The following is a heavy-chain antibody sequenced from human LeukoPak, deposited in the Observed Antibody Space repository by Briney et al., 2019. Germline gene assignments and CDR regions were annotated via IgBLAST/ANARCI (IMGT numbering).Heavy chain of an antibody. V-gene: IGHV3-11*04. J-gene: IGHJ2*01. CDR2: LSIGEDAI. D-gene: IGHD3-3*01. Sequence: PGGSLRLSCTASGFVFTDHYMIWIRQAPGKGLEWICSLSIGEDAIFYADSVRGRFAISGDKSNNSLYLLMDNLGVEDTAVYYCARDTSVSHGSWSGPMGFFDLWGRGTLVTVSS. CDR1: GFVFTDHY. CDR3: ARDTSVSHGSWSGPMGFFDL.